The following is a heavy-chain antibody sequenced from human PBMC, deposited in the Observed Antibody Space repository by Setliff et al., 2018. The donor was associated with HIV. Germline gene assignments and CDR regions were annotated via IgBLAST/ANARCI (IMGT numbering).Heavy chain of an antibody. Sequence: SGPTLVNPTQTLTLTCTFSGFSLSPRGMSVSWIRQPPGKALEWLARIDWDDAKYYSTSLKTRRTISKDTSKNQVVLTMTNMDPVDTATYYCARGSESLTYFDNLGPGTLVTVSS. CDR1: GFSLSPRGMS. D-gene: IGHD3-10*01. J-gene: IGHJ4*02. V-gene: IGHV2-70*11. CDR3: ARGSESLTYFDN. CDR2: IDWDDAK.